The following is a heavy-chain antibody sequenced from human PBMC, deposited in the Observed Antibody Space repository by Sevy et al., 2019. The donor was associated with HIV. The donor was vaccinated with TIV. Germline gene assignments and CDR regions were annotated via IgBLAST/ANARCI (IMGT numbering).Heavy chain of an antibody. D-gene: IGHD1-26*01. J-gene: IGHJ4*02. CDR3: AGENAWGRGYS. V-gene: IGHV4-59*08. CDR1: GGSITSLY. CDR2: IYYNGHI. Sequence: SEMSLTCTVSGGSITSLYWNWIRQPPGKGLEWIATIYYNGHINYNPSLKGRVTLSLDTSKNQFSLRLSSVTAADTAMYYCAGENAWGRGYSWGQGTLVTVSS.